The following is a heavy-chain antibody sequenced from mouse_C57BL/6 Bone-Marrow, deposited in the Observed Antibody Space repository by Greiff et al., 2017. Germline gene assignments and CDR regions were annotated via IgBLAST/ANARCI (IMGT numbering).Heavy chain of an antibody. CDR2: IDPSDSDT. D-gene: IGHD3-2*02. Sequence: QVQLQQPGAELVMPGASVKLSCKASGYTFTSYWMHWVKQRPGQGLEWIGEIDPSDSDTNYNQKFKGKATLSVDTSSSTAYMQLSSLTSEDSAVYYCAQTAQEGYYTMDYWGQGTSVTVSS. J-gene: IGHJ4*01. V-gene: IGHV1-69*01. CDR1: GYTFTSYW. CDR3: AQTAQEGYYTMDY.